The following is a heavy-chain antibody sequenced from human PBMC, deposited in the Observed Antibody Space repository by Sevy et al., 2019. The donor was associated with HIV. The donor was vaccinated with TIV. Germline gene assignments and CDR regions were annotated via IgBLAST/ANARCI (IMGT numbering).Heavy chain of an antibody. CDR1: GFTFSSYW. V-gene: IGHV3-74*01. CDR3: ARVGIAAAGDYYYYMDV. J-gene: IGHJ6*03. D-gene: IGHD6-13*01. Sequence: GGCLRLSCAASGFTFSSYWMHWVRQAPGKGLVWVSRINSDGSSTSYADSVKGRFTISRDNAKNTLYLQMNSLRAEDTAVYYCARVGIAAAGDYYYYMDVWGKGTTVTVSS. CDR2: INSDGSST.